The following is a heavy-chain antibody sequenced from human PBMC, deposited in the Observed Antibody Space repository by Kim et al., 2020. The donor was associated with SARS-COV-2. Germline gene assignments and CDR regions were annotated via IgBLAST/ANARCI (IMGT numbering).Heavy chain of an antibody. CDR3: ARGGTYYYYSYGMDV. J-gene: IGHJ6*02. V-gene: IGHV4-34*01. Sequence: PSRKSRVTISVDTSKIQFSLKLSSVTAADTAVYYCARGGTYYYYSYGMDVWGQETTVTVSS. D-gene: IGHD1-1*01.